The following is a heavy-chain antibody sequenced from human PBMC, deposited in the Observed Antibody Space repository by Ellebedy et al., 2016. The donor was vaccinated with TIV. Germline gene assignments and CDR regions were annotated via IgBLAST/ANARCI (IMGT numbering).Heavy chain of an antibody. J-gene: IGHJ4*01. CDR1: GFTFTSYV. Sequence: GESLKISCAASGFTFTSYVMTWVRQAPGKGLEWVSAISISGTTTYYADSVKGRFTISRDNSKNTVYLQMNSLRAEDTAVYYCANEIRPNDYWGQGTLVTVSS. V-gene: IGHV3-23*01. CDR2: ISISGTTT. CDR3: ANEIRPNDY.